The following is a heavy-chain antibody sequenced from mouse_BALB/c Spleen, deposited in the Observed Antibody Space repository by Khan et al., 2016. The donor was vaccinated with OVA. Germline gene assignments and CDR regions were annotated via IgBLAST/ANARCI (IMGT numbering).Heavy chain of an antibody. Sequence: QVRLLQSGRELVRPGVSVKLSCEGSGFTFSDYAMYWVQQSPGKRLEWVATISTYNGYTNYTHSVKGKSTMTIDNSYSTLYMEIARLTSEDTAMYYGARGDFLLRLRALDYWGQGTSVTVSA. D-gene: IGHD1-2*01. CDR3: ARGDFLLRLRALDY. V-gene: IGHV1S137*01. J-gene: IGHJ4*01. CDR2: ISTYNGYT. CDR1: GFTFSDYA.